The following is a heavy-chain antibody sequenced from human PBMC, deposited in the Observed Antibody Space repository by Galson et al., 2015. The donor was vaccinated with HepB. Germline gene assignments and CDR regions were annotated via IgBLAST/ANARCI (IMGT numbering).Heavy chain of an antibody. D-gene: IGHD6-19*01. CDR1: GFTFSDYY. V-gene: IGHV3-23*01. Sequence: SLRLSCAASGFTFSDYYMGWICQAPGKGLEWVSSISVSGVNTHYADSVMGRFTISRDNSKNTLYLQMNNLRAEDTALYYCAKAQWLAVDFDYWGQGTPVAVSS. CDR3: AKAQWLAVDFDY. J-gene: IGHJ4*02. CDR2: ISVSGVNT.